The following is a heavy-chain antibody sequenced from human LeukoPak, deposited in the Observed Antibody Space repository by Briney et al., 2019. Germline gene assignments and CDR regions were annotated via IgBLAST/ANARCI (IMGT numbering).Heavy chain of an antibody. CDR1: GFTFRNYG. CDR3: AKDWNYEDNYCYYMDV. Sequence: GGSLRLSCAASGFTFRNYGMHWVRQAPGKGLEWVAVILYDGSNEEYADSVKGRFTISRDNSKNTLYLQMNSLRAEDTAVYYCAKDWNYEDNYCYYMDVWGKGTTVTVSS. J-gene: IGHJ6*03. D-gene: IGHD1-7*01. CDR2: ILYDGSNE. V-gene: IGHV3-30*18.